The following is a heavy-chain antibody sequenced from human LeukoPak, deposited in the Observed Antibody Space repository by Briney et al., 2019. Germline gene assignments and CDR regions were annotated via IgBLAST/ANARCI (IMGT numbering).Heavy chain of an antibody. D-gene: IGHD6-19*01. J-gene: IGHJ5*02. CDR1: GGSISSYY. Sequence: SETLSLTCTVSGGSISSYYWGWIRQPPGKGLEWMGYIYYSGSTNYNPSLKSRVTISVDTSKNQFSLKLSSVTAADTAVYYCARQRGETVAGTRWFDPWGQGTLVTVSS. CDR3: ARQRGETVAGTRWFDP. CDR2: IYYSGST. V-gene: IGHV4-59*08.